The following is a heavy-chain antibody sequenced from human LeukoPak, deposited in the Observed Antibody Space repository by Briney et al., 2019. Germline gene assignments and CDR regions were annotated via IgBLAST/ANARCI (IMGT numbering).Heavy chain of an antibody. V-gene: IGHV4-38-2*02. CDR3: ARDTYSPPGY. J-gene: IGHJ4*02. D-gene: IGHD2-21*01. CDR1: GYSISSGYY. CDR2: IYHSGST. Sequence: SETLSLTCTVYGYSISSGYYWGWIRPPPGKGLEWIGSIYHSGSTYYNPSLKSRVTISVDTSKNQFSLKLSSVTAADTAVYYCARDTYSPPGYWGQGTLVTVSS.